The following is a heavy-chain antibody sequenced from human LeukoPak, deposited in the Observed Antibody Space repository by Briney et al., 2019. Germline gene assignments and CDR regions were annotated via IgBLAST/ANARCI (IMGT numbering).Heavy chain of an antibody. V-gene: IGHV3-7*05. J-gene: IGHJ3*02. CDR1: GFTFSSIW. D-gene: IGHD3-22*01. Sequence: GGSLRLSCATSGFTFSSIWMSWVRQAPGKGLEWVANIKHDGSETNYVDSVKGRFTISRDNAQNSLYLQMNSLRAEDTAVYYCARNYYDSRGYYCAFDIWGQGTMVTVSS. CDR2: IKHDGSET. CDR3: ARNYYDSRGYYCAFDI.